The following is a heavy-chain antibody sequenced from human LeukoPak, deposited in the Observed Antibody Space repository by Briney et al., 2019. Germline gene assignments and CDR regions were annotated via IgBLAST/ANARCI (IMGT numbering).Heavy chain of an antibody. CDR2: IYYTGST. V-gene: IGHV4-59*08. Sequence: SETLSLTCSVSGGSISSLYWSWIRQPPGKGLDWIGYIYYTGSTNYNPSLNSRVTMFVDMSKNQFSLRLSSVTAADTAVYYCARHRAYSSSSPFDYWGQGTLVTVSS. D-gene: IGHD6-6*01. CDR1: GGSISSLY. J-gene: IGHJ4*02. CDR3: ARHRAYSSSSPFDY.